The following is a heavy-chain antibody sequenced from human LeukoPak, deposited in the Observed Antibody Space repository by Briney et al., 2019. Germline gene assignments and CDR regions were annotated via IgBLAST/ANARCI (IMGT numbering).Heavy chain of an antibody. CDR2: IRGSGGST. V-gene: IGHV3-23*01. CDR3: ANNQGRGYKDGLQLPAFDY. D-gene: IGHD3-22*01. CDR1: GFTFSGYA. Sequence: PGGSLRLSCGASGFTFSGYAMSWVRQAPGKGLEWVSAIRGSGGSTYYADSVKGRFTISRDNSKNTLYLQMNSLRAEDTAVYYCANNQGRGYKDGLQLPAFDYWGQGTLVTVSS. J-gene: IGHJ4*02.